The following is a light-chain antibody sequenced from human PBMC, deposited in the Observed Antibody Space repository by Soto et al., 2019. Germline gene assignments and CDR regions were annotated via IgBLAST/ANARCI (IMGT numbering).Light chain of an antibody. Sequence: QSVLTQPPSVSGAPGQRVTISCTGSSSNIGAGYDVHWYQQLPGTAPKLLIYGNSNRPSGVPDRFSGCKSGTSASLAITGLQAEDDADYYCQSYDSSLSAYYVFGTGTKVTVL. CDR1: SSNIGAGYD. J-gene: IGLJ1*01. CDR2: GNS. CDR3: QSYDSSLSAYYV. V-gene: IGLV1-40*01.